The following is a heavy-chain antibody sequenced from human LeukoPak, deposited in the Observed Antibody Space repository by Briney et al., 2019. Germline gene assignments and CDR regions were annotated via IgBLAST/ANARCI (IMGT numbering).Heavy chain of an antibody. Sequence: PSETLSLTCTVSGGSISSYYWSWIRQPPGKGLEWIGYIYYSGSTNYNPSLKSRVTISVDTSKNQFSLKLTSVTAADTAVYYCARGGHYDSSGYYYPQDYWGQGILVTVSS. V-gene: IGHV4-59*01. CDR1: GGSISSYY. D-gene: IGHD3-22*01. CDR3: ARGGHYDSSGYYYPQDY. J-gene: IGHJ4*02. CDR2: IYYSGST.